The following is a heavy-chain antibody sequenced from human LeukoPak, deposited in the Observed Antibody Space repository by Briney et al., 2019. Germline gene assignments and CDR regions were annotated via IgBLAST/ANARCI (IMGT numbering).Heavy chain of an antibody. Sequence: SETLSLTCTVSGDSISSSNSYWGWIRQPPGKGLEWIGSIYYSGNTYYNASLKSRVTISVDTSKNQFSLKLTSVTAADTAVYYCSRNGGSARIIDYWGQGTLVTVSS. J-gene: IGHJ4*02. V-gene: IGHV4-39*01. CDR3: SRNGGSARIIDY. CDR1: GDSISSSNSY. D-gene: IGHD2-15*01. CDR2: IYYSGNT.